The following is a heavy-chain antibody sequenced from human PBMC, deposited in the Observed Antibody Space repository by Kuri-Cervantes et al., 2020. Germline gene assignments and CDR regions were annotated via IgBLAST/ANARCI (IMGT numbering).Heavy chain of an antibody. CDR3: ARGTLPGG. CDR2: ISSSSSYI. D-gene: IGHD3-16*01. CDR1: GFSFGDYA. J-gene: IGHJ4*02. Sequence: GESLKISCKGSGFSFGDYAMSWFRQAPGKGLEWVPSISSSSSYIYYADSVKGRFTISRDNAKNSLYLQMNSLRAEDTAVYYCARGTLPGGWGQGTLVTVSS. V-gene: IGHV3-21*01.